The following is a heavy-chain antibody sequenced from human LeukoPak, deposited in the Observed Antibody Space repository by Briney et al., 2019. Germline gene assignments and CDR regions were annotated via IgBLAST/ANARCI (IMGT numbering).Heavy chain of an antibody. J-gene: IGHJ3*02. V-gene: IGHV3-30-3*01. CDR1: GFTLSTYA. D-gene: IGHD7-27*01. CDR2: ISYDGTNK. Sequence: GGSLRLSCAASGFTLSTYAMHWVRQAPGNGLEWVAFISYDGTNKYCADSVKGRFTISRDNSKNTLYPQMNSLRAEDTALYYCAREILTGYAFDIWGQGTMVTVSS. CDR3: AREILTGYAFDI.